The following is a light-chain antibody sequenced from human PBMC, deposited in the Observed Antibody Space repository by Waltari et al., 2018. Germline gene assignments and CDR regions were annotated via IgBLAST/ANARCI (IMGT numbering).Light chain of an antibody. Sequence: ETVMTQSPAALAVSPGERATLFCRASQSVGRDLAWYQQKPGQAPRLLISAASTRATGIPVRFSGGGSGTDFPLTISSMQSEDFAVYYCQQYDNWPRTFGQGTRVEI. J-gene: IGKJ1*01. CDR3: QQYDNWPRT. V-gene: IGKV3-15*01. CDR1: QSVGRD. CDR2: AAS.